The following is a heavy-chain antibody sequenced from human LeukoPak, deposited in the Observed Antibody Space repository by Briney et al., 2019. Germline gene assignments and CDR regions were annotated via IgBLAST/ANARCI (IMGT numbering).Heavy chain of an antibody. J-gene: IGHJ4*02. D-gene: IGHD3-10*01. CDR1: GFTFGSYT. V-gene: IGHV3-23*01. CDR3: AKDDAWLRFGE. Sequence: GGSLRLSCAASGFTFGSYTMSWVRQAPGKGLEWVSTISDNDDSTYYADSVKGRFTISRDNSKYTLYLEVISLTAEDTAVYYCAKDDAWLRFGEWSQGTLVTVSS. CDR2: ISDNDDST.